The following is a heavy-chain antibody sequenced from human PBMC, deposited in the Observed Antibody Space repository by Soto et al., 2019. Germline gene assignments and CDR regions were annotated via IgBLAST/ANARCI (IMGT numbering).Heavy chain of an antibody. J-gene: IGHJ5*02. CDR3: ARDRYDILTGHYNVDP. CDR1: GYTFTSYG. D-gene: IGHD3-9*01. CDR2: ISAYNGNT. V-gene: IGHV1-18*01. Sequence: ASVKVSCKASGYTFTSYGISWVRQAPGQGLEWMGWISAYNGNTNYAQKLQGRVTMTTDTSTSTAYMELRSLRSDDTAVYYCARDRYDILTGHYNVDPWGQGTLVTVSS.